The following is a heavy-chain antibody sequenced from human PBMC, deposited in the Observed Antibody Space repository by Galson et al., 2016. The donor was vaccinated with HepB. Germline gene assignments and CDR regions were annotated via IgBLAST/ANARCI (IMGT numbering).Heavy chain of an antibody. CDR2: ISSSGSTI. CDR3: ARGVDFWSGSSYGMDV. D-gene: IGHD3-3*01. J-gene: IGHJ6*02. V-gene: IGHV3-11*01. Sequence: SLRLSCAASGFTFSDYYMSWIRQAPGKGLEWVSYISSSGSTIHYADSVKGQFTISRDNAKKSLYLQMNSLRAEDTAVYYCARGVDFWSGSSYGMDVWGQGTTVTVSS. CDR1: GFTFSDYY.